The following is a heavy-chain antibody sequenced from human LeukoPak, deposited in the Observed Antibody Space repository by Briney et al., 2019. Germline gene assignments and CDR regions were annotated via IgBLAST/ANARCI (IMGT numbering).Heavy chain of an antibody. Sequence: ASVKASCKASGYTFTSYYMHWVRQAPGQGLEWMGIINPSGGSTSYAQKFQGRVTMTRDTSTSTVYMELSSLRSEDTAVYYCARGLNDFWSGYYTGINYFDYWGQGTLVTVSS. J-gene: IGHJ4*02. CDR1: GYTFTSYY. V-gene: IGHV1-46*01. CDR2: INPSGGST. CDR3: ARGLNDFWSGYYTGINYFDY. D-gene: IGHD3-3*01.